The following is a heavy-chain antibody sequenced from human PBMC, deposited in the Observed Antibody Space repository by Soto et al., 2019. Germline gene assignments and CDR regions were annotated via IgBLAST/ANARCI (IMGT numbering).Heavy chain of an antibody. CDR2: IYYSGST. CDR3: ARHADYGDYSGDYYGMDV. D-gene: IGHD4-17*01. J-gene: IGHJ6*02. V-gene: IGHV4-59*08. Sequence: SETLSLTCTVSGGSISSYYWSWIRQPPGKGLEWIGYIYYSGSTNYNPSLKSRVTISVDTSKNQFSLKLSSVTAADTAEYYCARHADYGDYSGDYYGMDVWGQGTTVTVSS. CDR1: GGSISSYY.